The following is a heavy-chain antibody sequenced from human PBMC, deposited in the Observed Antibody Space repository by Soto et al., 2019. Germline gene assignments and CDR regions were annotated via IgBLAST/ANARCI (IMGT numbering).Heavy chain of an antibody. CDR2: TYYRSKWYN. V-gene: IGHV6-1*01. Sequence: PSQTLSLTCAISGDSVSSNSAAWNWIRQSPSRGLEWLGRTYYRSKWYNDYAISVKSRITINPDTSKNQFSLQLNSVTPDDTAVYYCVRGAAADGTRAFDIWGQGTMVTI. CDR1: GDSVSSNSAA. J-gene: IGHJ3*02. CDR3: VRGAAADGTRAFDI. D-gene: IGHD6-25*01.